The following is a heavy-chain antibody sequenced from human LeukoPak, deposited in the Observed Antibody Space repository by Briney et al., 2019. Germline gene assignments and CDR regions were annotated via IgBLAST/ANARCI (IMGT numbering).Heavy chain of an antibody. Sequence: GGSLRLSCAASGFTFSSYGMSWVRQAPGKGLEWVSYISSSGSTIYYADSVKGRFTISRDNAKNSLYLQMNSLRAEDAAVYYCARRLRRNYFDYWGQGTLVTVSS. V-gene: IGHV3-48*04. CDR2: ISSSGSTI. J-gene: IGHJ4*02. CDR1: GFTFSSYG. D-gene: IGHD4-17*01. CDR3: ARRLRRNYFDY.